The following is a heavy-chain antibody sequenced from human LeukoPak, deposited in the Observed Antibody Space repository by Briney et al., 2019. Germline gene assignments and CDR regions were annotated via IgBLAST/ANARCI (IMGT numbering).Heavy chain of an antibody. J-gene: IGHJ1*01. V-gene: IGHV3-53*01. CDR3: ARSSDAIIYLQH. Sequence: GGSLRLSCAASGFTVSSNYMSWVRQAPGKGLEWVSVFYSGGNTYYADSVKGRFTISRDNSKNTLYLQMNSLRAEDTAVYYCARSSDAIIYLQHWGQGTLVTVSS. D-gene: IGHD3-9*01. CDR1: GFTVSSNY. CDR2: FYSGGNT.